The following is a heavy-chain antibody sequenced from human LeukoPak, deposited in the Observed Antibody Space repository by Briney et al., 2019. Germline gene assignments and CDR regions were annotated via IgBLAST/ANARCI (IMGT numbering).Heavy chain of an antibody. Sequence: GGSLRLSCAGSGFSFSNYWMSWVCQTPGKGLEWVAGIKHDGSQKFYVDSVKGRSTISRDTAKNSLYLQMNSLRAEDTAVYYCARDDSDYWGQGTLVTVSS. CDR3: ARDDSDY. CDR2: IKHDGSQK. J-gene: IGHJ4*02. V-gene: IGHV3-7*01. CDR1: GFSFSNYW. D-gene: IGHD2-21*01.